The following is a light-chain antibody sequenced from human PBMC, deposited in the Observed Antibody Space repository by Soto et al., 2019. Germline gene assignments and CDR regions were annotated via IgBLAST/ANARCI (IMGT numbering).Light chain of an antibody. J-gene: IGKJ1*01. Sequence: EIVLTQSPGTLSLSPGEGATLSCRASQSVSTNFFAWYQQKPGPAPRLLIYGASTRATGIPDRFSGSGSGTDFTLTISRLEPEDFAVYYCQQYGRSSWTFGQGTKVDIK. V-gene: IGKV3-20*01. CDR1: QSVSTNF. CDR2: GAS. CDR3: QQYGRSSWT.